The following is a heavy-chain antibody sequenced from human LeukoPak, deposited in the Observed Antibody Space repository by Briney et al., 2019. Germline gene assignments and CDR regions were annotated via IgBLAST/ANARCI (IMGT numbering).Heavy chain of an antibody. D-gene: IGHD3-22*01. Sequence: GASVKVSCKASGYTFTSYYMHWARQAPGQGLEWMGIINPSGGSTSYAQKFQGRVTMTRDTSTSTVYMELSSLRSEDTAVYYCARDHRVVTPLRPYYYDSSGYYPDYWGQGTLVTVSS. J-gene: IGHJ4*02. CDR2: INPSGGST. V-gene: IGHV1-46*01. CDR3: ARDHRVVTPLRPYYYDSSGYYPDY. CDR1: GYTFTSYY.